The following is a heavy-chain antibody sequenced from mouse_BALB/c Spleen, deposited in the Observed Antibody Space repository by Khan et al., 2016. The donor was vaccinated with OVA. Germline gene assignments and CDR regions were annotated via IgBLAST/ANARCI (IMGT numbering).Heavy chain of an antibody. CDR3: AMGRTY. CDR2: ITYSGST. J-gene: IGHJ3*01. D-gene: IGHD4-1*01. V-gene: IGHV3-2*02. Sequence: EVQLQESGPGLVKPSQSLSLTCTVTGYSITSDYAWNWIRQFPGNKLEWMGYITYSGSTSYNPSLKIRISIPRDPSKNQFFLQLNYDTTKDTATYCYAMGRTYWGQGTLVTVAA. CDR1: GYSITSDYA.